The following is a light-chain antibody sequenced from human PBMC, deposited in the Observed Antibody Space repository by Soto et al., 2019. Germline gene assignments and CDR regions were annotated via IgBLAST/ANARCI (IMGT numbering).Light chain of an antibody. CDR3: QQYNSYPWT. CDR2: KAS. Sequence: MQITESPSTLSASVGDRVTITCRASQSISSWLAWYQQKPGRAPKLLIYKASSLESGVPSRFSGSGSGTGFTLTISSLQPDDFATYYCQQYNSYPWTFGQGTKV. CDR1: QSISSW. V-gene: IGKV1-5*03. J-gene: IGKJ1*01.